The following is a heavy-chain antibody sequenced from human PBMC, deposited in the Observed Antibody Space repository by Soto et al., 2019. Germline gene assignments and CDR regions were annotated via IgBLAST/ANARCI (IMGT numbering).Heavy chain of an antibody. D-gene: IGHD1-26*01. CDR1: GGSISSYY. CDR3: ARRYSGTEDDNWFDP. CDR2: IYYSGST. V-gene: IGHV4-59*08. J-gene: IGHJ5*02. Sequence: QVQLQESGPGLVKPSETLSLTCTVSGGSISSYYWSWIRQPPGKGLEWIGYIYYSGSTNYNPSLNSRVPISVDTSKNQFSLTLSSVTAADTALYYCARRYSGTEDDNWFDPWGQGTLVTVAS.